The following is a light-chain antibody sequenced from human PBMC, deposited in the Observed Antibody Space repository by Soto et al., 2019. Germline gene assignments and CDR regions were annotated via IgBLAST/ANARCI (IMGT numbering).Light chain of an antibody. Sequence: QPVLTQSPSASASLGASVKLTCTLSSCHPNYAIAWHQQQSDKGPRYLMKINSDGSHIKGDGIPDRFSGSGSGPERYLTISSLQSEDEADYYRQTWGTAIAVVFGGGTKLTVL. J-gene: IGLJ2*01. V-gene: IGLV4-69*01. CDR3: QTWGTAIAVV. CDR2: INSDGSH. CDR1: SCHPNYA.